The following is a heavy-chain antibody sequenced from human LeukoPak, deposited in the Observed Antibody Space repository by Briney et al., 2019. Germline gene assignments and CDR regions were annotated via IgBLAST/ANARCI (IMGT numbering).Heavy chain of an antibody. J-gene: IGHJ4*02. CDR3: ARDYTYYYDSTRARQGYFDY. D-gene: IGHD3-22*01. V-gene: IGHV1-46*01. Sequence: GASVKVSCKASGYTFTSYYMHWVRQAPGQGLEWMGIINPSGGSTSYAQKFQGRVTMTRDMSTSTVYMELSSLRSEDTAVYYCARDYTYYYDSTRARQGYFDYWGQGTLVTVSS. CDR1: GYTFTSYY. CDR2: INPSGGST.